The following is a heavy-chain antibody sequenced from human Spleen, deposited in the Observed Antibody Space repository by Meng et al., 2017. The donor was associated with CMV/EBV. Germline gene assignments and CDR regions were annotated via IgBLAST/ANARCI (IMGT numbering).Heavy chain of an antibody. D-gene: IGHD6-6*01. CDR3: ARDYSSSSKGMDV. V-gene: IGHV4-31*03. CDR1: DGSISSDTYY. Sequence: SETLSLTCTVSDGSISSDTYYWSSIRQYPGKGLEWIGYIYYSGSTYYNPSLKSRGTISMDTSKNQFSLKLNSVTAADTAVYYCARDYSSSSKGMDVWGQGTTVTVSS. CDR2: IYYSGST. J-gene: IGHJ6*02.